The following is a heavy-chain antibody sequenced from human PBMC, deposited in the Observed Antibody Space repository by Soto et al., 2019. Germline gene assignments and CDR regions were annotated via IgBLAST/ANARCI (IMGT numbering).Heavy chain of an antibody. D-gene: IGHD1-26*01. CDR2: ISGSGGST. CDR3: AKDRSPVGATTSDWFDP. V-gene: IGHV3-23*01. CDR1: GFTFSSYA. Sequence: GGSLRLSCAASGFTFSSYAMSWVRQAPGKGLEWVSAISGSGGSTYYADSVKGRFTISRDNSKNTLYLQMNSLRAEDTAVYYCAKDRSPVGATTSDWFDPWGQGTLVTVSS. J-gene: IGHJ5*02.